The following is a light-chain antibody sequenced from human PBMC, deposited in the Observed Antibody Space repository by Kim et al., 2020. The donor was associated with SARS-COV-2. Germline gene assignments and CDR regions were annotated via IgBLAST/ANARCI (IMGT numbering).Light chain of an antibody. CDR3: QQYNDWPPGDT. CDR1: QSVSTN. Sequence: EIVMTQSPLTLSVSPGERATLSCRASQSVSTNLAWYQQKPGQAPRLLIYDASTRATDIPTRFSGSGSGTEFTLTISSLQSEDFAVYYCQQYNDWPPGDTFGQGTKLEI. CDR2: DAS. J-gene: IGKJ2*01. V-gene: IGKV3-15*01.